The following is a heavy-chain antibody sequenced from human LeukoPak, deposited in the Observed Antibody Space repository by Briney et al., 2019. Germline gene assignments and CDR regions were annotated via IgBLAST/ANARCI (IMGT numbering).Heavy chain of an antibody. V-gene: IGHV3-21*01. Sequence: GGSLRLSCAASGFTFSSYSMSWVRQAPGKGLEWVSSISSSSSYIYYADSVKGRFTISRDNAKNSLYLQMNSLRAEDTAVYYCARYEYSSAYFDYWGQGTLVTVSS. CDR2: ISSSSSYI. D-gene: IGHD6-19*01. CDR1: GFTFSSYS. J-gene: IGHJ4*02. CDR3: ARYEYSSAYFDY.